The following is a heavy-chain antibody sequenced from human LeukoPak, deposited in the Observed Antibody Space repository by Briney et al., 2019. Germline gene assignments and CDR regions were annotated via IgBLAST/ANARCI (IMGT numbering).Heavy chain of an antibody. Sequence: ASVKVSCKASGYTFTSYGISWVRQAPGQGLEWMGWISAYNGNTNYAQKLQGRVTMTTDTSTSTAYMELRSLRSDDTAVYYCARANCYYDSSGYSDYWGQGTLVTVSS. CDR3: ARANCYYDSSGYSDY. J-gene: IGHJ4*02. V-gene: IGHV1-18*01. CDR1: GYTFTSYG. D-gene: IGHD3-22*01. CDR2: ISAYNGNT.